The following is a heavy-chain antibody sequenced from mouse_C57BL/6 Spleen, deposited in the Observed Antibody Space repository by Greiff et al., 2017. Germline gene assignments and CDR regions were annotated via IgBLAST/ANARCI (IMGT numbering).Heavy chain of an antibody. CDR2: IYPGSGST. CDR1: GYTFTSYW. CDR3: ARVSTTVVDAMDY. Sequence: QVQLQQPGAELVKPGASVKMSCKASGYTFTSYWITWVKQRPGQGLEWIGDIYPGSGSTNYNEKFKSKATLTVDTSSSTAYMQLSSLTSEDSAVYYCARVSTTVVDAMDYWGQGTSVTVSS. D-gene: IGHD1-1*01. J-gene: IGHJ4*01. V-gene: IGHV1-55*01.